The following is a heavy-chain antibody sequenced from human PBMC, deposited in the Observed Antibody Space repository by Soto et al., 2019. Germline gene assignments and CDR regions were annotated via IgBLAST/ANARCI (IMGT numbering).Heavy chain of an antibody. CDR2: ISNDGSNK. CDR3: AKDGADTGTYNFDY. D-gene: IGHD1-26*01. Sequence: QVQLVESGGGVVQPGMSLSLSCAASGLTFSNYGMHWVRQAPGKGLEWVTLISNDGSNKIYADSVKGRFTISRDNSKNTLYLQMTSLKTEDTAVYYCAKDGADTGTYNFDYWGQGTLVTVSS. CDR1: GLTFSNYG. V-gene: IGHV3-30*18. J-gene: IGHJ4*02.